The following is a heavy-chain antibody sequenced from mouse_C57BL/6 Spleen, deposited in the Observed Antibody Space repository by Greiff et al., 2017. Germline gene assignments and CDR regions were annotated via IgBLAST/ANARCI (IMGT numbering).Heavy chain of an antibody. CDR2: INPSSGYT. CDR3: ARSTVGVLDY. V-gene: IGHV1-4*01. D-gene: IGHD1-1*01. Sequence: QVQLKQSGAELARPGASVKMSCKASGYTFTSYKMHWVKQRPGQGLEWIGYINPSSGYTKYNQKFKDKATLTADKSSSTAYMQLSSLTSEDSAVYYSARSTVGVLDYWGQGTTLTVSS. J-gene: IGHJ2*01. CDR1: GYTFTSYK.